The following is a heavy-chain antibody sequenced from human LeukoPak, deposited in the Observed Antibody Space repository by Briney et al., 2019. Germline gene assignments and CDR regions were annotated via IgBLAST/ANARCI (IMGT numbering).Heavy chain of an antibody. CDR2: ISYSGST. J-gene: IGHJ4*02. D-gene: IGHD3-16*02. CDR3: ARYVWGSYPTFEDY. V-gene: IGHV4-59*01. CDR1: GDPLRSYY. Sequence: SQTLSLTCAVSGDPLRSYYWSWIRHPPAKGLEWIRYISYSGSTNYNPSLKSRVTISVDTSKNQFSLKLSSVTAADTAVYYCARYVWGSYPTFEDYWGQGTLVTVSS.